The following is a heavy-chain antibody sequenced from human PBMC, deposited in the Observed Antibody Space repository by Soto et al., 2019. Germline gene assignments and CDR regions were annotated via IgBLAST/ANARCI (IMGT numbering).Heavy chain of an antibody. J-gene: IGHJ6*02. CDR2: IIPIFGTA. CDR1: GGTFSSYA. CDR3: AEREPWVPTRVYYSGRAV. D-gene: IGHD5-12*01. Sequence: QVQLVQSGAEVKKPGSSVKVSCKASGGTFSSYAISWVRQAPGQGLEWMGGIIPIFGTANYAQKFQGRVTIPAEDPTSTAYMELSSLSSEETAVFNCAEREPWVPTRVYYSGRAVWGQGPRSPSP. V-gene: IGHV1-69*01.